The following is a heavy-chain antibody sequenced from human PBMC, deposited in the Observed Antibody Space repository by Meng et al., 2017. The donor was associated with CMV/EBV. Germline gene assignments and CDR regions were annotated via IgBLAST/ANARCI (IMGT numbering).Heavy chain of an antibody. V-gene: IGHV3-30*03. CDR2: ISYDGSNK. D-gene: IGHD1-26*01. CDR1: GFTLRTYS. J-gene: IGHJ4*02. CDR3: ASGIVAATYFDY. Sequence: SWSAFGFTLRTYSMHWVRQAPGKGLEWVEVISYDGSNKYYADSLQGPFTISRDNSKNTLYLQMDSLRDEDTAVYYCASGIVAATYFDYWGQGTLVT.